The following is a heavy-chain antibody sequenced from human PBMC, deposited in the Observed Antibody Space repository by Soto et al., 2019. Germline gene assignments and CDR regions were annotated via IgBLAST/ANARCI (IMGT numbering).Heavy chain of an antibody. CDR3: ARSSSGWYYYYYMDV. CDR2: INHSGST. Sequence: QVQLQQWGAGLLKPSETLSLTCAVYGGSFSGYYWSWIRQPPGKGLEWIGEINHSGSTNYNPSLNSRVTISVDTSKNQFSLKLSSVTAADTAVYYCARSSSGWYYYYYMDVWGKGTTVTVSS. D-gene: IGHD6-19*01. V-gene: IGHV4-34*01. J-gene: IGHJ6*03. CDR1: GGSFSGYY.